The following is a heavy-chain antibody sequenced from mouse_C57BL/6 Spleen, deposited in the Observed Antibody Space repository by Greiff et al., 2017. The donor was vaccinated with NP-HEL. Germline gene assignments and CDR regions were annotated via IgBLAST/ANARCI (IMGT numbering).Heavy chain of an antibody. CDR3: AEGGGVYSIRTHRDFDV. D-gene: IGHD1-1*01. J-gene: IGHJ1*01. Sequence: VQLQQSGPELVKPGASVKISCKASGYAFSSSWMNWVKQRPGKGLEWIGRIYPGDGDTNYNGKFKGKATLTADKSSSTAYMQLSSLTSEDSAVYFCAEGGGVYSIRTHRDFDVWGAGTTVTVSS. CDR1: GYAFSSSW. V-gene: IGHV1-82*01. CDR2: IYPGDGDT.